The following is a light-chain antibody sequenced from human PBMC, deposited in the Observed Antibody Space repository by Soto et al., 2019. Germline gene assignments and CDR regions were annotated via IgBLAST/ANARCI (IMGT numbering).Light chain of an antibody. J-gene: IGKJ5*01. Sequence: EIVLTQSPATLSXXXXXXXXXXXXASHSVSRYLAWYQQKPGQAPRLLIFDASNRATGIPARFSGSGSGTDFTLTISSLEPEDFAVYYCQQRSVWPPITFGQGTRLEIK. CDR3: QQRSVWPPIT. CDR2: DAS. V-gene: IGKV3-11*01. CDR1: HSVSRY.